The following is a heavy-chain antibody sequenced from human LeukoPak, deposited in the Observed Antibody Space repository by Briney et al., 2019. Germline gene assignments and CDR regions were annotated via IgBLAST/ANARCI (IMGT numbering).Heavy chain of an antibody. CDR1: RHTFTTYY. V-gene: IGHV1-2*02. D-gene: IGHD1-1*01. CDR3: ASYASGYNWLRV. CDR2: IHPGTGDT. Sequence: ASVKVSCKASRHTFTTYYIHWVRQAPGQGLQWMGWIHPGTGDTNHAQKFQDRVTVTRDTSIATAYMDLIRLTSDDTAVYYCASYASGYNWLRVWGQGTLVTVSS. J-gene: IGHJ4*02.